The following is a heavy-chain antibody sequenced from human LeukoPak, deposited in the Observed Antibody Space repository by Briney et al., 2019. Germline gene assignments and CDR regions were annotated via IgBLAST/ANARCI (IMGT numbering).Heavy chain of an antibody. V-gene: IGHV3-74*01. D-gene: IGHD5-18*01. CDR2: IKSDGSTT. J-gene: IGHJ4*02. CDR3: ARVVDTHFDY. CDR1: GFTFSSYW. Sequence: GGSLRLSCAASGFTFSSYWMRWVRQAPGKGLVWVSRIKSDGSTTTYADSVKGRFTISRDNAKNTLYLQMNSLRAEDTAVYYCARVVDTHFDYWGQGTLVTVSS.